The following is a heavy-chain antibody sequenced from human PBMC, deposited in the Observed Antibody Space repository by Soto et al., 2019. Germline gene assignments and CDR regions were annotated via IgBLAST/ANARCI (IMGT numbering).Heavy chain of an antibody. D-gene: IGHD3-10*01. J-gene: IGHJ4*02. V-gene: IGHV3-11*01. Sequence: GGSLRLSCETSGFTFSDYYMSWIRQAPGRGLEWVSLISNTGTTIYYADSVKGRFTISRDNVRSTLFLMMNKLRSEDTAVYFCARDLRFVDYHYYFDSWGQGTLVTVSS. CDR3: ARDLRFVDYHYYFDS. CDR1: GFTFSDYY. CDR2: ISNTGTTI.